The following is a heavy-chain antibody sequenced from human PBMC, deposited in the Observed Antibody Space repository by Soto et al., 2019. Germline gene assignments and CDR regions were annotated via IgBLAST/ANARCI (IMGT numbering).Heavy chain of an antibody. CDR1: GFSLSDHW. D-gene: IGHD4-17*01. Sequence: GGSLRLSXVASGFSLSDHWMHWVRQVPGKGLVHVSRTRTDGGYTNYADFVEGRFTISRDNAKNTLYLQMNSLRAEDTAVYFCGRDHYGFNSIDQWGQGTLVTVSS. V-gene: IGHV3-74*01. J-gene: IGHJ4*02. CDR2: TRTDGGYT. CDR3: GRDHYGFNSIDQ.